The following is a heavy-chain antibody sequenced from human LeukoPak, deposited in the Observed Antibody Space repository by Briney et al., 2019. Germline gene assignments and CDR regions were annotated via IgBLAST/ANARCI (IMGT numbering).Heavy chain of an antibody. Sequence: SETLSLTCAVYGGSFSGYYWSWIRQPPGKGLEWIGEINHSGSTNYNPSLKSRVTISVDTSKNQFSLKLSSVTAADTAVYYCARHEWLRKGFDYWGQGTLVTVSS. J-gene: IGHJ4*02. V-gene: IGHV4-34*01. CDR2: INHSGST. CDR3: ARHEWLRKGFDY. D-gene: IGHD5-12*01. CDR1: GGSFSGYY.